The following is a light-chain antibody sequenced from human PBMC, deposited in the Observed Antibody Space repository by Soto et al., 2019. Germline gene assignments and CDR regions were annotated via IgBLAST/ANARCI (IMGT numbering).Light chain of an antibody. CDR1: QSISSW. J-gene: IGKJ2*01. CDR3: QQYNSYPYT. V-gene: IGKV1-5*03. Sequence: DIQMTQSPSTLSASVGDRVTITCRASQSISSWLAWYQQKPGKAPKLLIYKASSLESGVPSWFSGSGSGTEFTLTISSLQPDDFAAYYCQQYNSYPYTFGQGTKLEIK. CDR2: KAS.